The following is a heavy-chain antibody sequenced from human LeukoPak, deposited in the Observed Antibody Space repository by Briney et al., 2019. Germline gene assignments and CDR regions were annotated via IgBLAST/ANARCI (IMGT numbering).Heavy chain of an antibody. CDR3: PLITYPYVKGDSSTWENWIDF. J-gene: IGHJ5*01. V-gene: IGHV4-38-2*02. Sequence: SETLSLTCTVSGYSISRGYYWGWIRQAPGKGLEWICSVHQTGRGHYSPSLQSRITRSMDTSNNQFSLNLGSVTAADTALCDCPLITYPYVKGDSSTWENWIDFSSQEGLVTVSS. CDR2: VHQTGRG. D-gene: IGHD3-22*01. CDR1: GYSISRGYY.